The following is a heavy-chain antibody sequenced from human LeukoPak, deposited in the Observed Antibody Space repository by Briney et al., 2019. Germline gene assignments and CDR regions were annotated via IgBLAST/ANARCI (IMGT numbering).Heavy chain of an antibody. CDR3: ARGATYYYDSSGYPEGFFDY. J-gene: IGHJ4*02. CDR1: GGSISSYY. D-gene: IGHD3-22*01. Sequence: PSETLSLTCTVSGGSISSYYWSWIRQPPGKGLEWIGYIYYSGSTNYNPSLKSRVTISVDTSKNQFSLKLSSVTAADTAVYYCARGATYYYDSSGYPEGFFDYWGQGTLVTVSS. V-gene: IGHV4-59*01. CDR2: IYYSGST.